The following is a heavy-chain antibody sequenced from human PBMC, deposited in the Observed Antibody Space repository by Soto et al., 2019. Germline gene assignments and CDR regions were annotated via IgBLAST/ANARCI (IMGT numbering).Heavy chain of an antibody. CDR2: IYYSGST. Sequence: QVQLQESGPGLVKPSETLSLTCTVSGGSISSYYWSWIRQPPGKGLEWIGYIYYSGSTNYNPSLKSRVTISVDTSKNQFSLKRSSVTAADTAVYYCARVLSGYDLSFDYWGQGTLVTVSS. CDR1: GGSISSYY. V-gene: IGHV4-59*01. J-gene: IGHJ4*02. D-gene: IGHD5-12*01. CDR3: ARVLSGYDLSFDY.